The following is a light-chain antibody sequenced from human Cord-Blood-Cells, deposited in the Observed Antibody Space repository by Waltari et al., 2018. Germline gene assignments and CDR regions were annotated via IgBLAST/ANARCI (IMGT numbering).Light chain of an antibody. J-gene: IGKJ4*01. CDR3: QQSYSALT. Sequence: DIQMTQSPSSLSASVGDRVTNTCRASQSISSYLNWYQQKPGKAPKRLIYAASSLQSGVPSRFNGSGSGTDFTLTISSLQPEDFATYYCQQSYSALTFGGGTKVEIK. CDR1: QSISSY. CDR2: AAS. V-gene: IGKV1-39*01.